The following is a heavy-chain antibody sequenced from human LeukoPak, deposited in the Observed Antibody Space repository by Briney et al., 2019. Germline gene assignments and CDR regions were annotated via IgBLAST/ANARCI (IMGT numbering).Heavy chain of an antibody. CDR1: GFTFSSYW. CDR3: ARGYISPRMNWFDP. CDR2: IKQDGSEK. Sequence: GGSLRLSCAASGFTFSSYWMSWVRQAPGKGLEWVANIKQDGSEKYYVDSLKGRFTISRDNAKNSLYLQMNSLRAEDAAVYYCARGYISPRMNWFDPWGQGTLVTVSS. J-gene: IGHJ5*02. V-gene: IGHV3-7*05. D-gene: IGHD3-16*02.